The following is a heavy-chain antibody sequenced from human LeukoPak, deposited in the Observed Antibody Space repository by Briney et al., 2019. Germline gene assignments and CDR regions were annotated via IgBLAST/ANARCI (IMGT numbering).Heavy chain of an antibody. CDR3: AGHTYYYTSGTFFFGY. Sequence: SETLSLTCTVSGGSISSSSYYWGWIRQPPGKGLEWIGSVYYSGGTYYHPSLKSRVTISVDTSKNQFSLRLSSVTAADTAVYYCAGHTYYYTSGTFFFGYWGQGTLVTVSS. CDR2: VYYSGGT. J-gene: IGHJ4*02. V-gene: IGHV4-39*01. CDR1: GGSISSSSYY. D-gene: IGHD3-10*01.